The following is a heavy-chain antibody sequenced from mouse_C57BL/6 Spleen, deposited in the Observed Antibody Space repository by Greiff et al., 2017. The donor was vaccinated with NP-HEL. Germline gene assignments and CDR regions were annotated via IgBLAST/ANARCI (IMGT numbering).Heavy chain of an antibody. CDR1: GYTFTSYW. J-gene: IGHJ3*01. Sequence: QVQLQQPGAELVKPGASVKMSCKASGYTFTSYWITWVKQRPGQGLEWIGDIYPGSGSTNYNEKFKSKATLTVDTSSSTAYMQLSSLTSEDSAVYYCARGYDGYYGAWFAYWGQGTLVTVSA. V-gene: IGHV1-55*01. D-gene: IGHD2-3*01. CDR3: ARGYDGYYGAWFAY. CDR2: IYPGSGST.